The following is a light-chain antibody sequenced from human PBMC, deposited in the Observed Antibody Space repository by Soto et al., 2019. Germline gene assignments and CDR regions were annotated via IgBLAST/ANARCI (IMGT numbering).Light chain of an antibody. CDR1: QDISSY. CDR3: QQLRSYPST. V-gene: IGKV1-9*01. CDR2: AAS. Sequence: IQVTQSHSSLSASVGDRVTITCRASQDISSYLAWYQQKPGKAPTLLIYAASTLQSGVPSSFSGSGFGTDFTLTISSLQAEDFASYYCQQLRSYPSTFGGGTKVDI. J-gene: IGKJ4*01.